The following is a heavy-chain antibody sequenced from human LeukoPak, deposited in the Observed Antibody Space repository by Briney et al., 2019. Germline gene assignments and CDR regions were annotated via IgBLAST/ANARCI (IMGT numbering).Heavy chain of an antibody. CDR1: GFTFSSYW. CDR2: IKPDGSET. Sequence: GGSLRLSRAASGFTFSSYWMIWVRQAPGKGLEWVAEIKPDGSETYYADSVKGRFIISRDNARNALHLHTNTLRAEDTAVYYCARDYDFYYVSGTYLHYFDYWGLGTLVTVSA. CDR3: ARDYDFYYVSGTYLHYFDY. D-gene: IGHD3-10*01. J-gene: IGHJ4*02. V-gene: IGHV3-7*01.